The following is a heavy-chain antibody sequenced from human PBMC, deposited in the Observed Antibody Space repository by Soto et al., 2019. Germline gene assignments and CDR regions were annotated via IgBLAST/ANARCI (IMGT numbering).Heavy chain of an antibody. CDR3: ARAKAVVIAALDI. Sequence: SLRLSCKASGFMFNNSAMTWVRQAPGQGLQWVASVSDNGGSRGGTYYADSVKGRFTISRDNSKNTLYLQLDSLTGADTAVYYCARAKAVVIAALDIWGQGTMVTVSS. CDR2: VSDNGGSRGGT. J-gene: IGHJ3*02. CDR1: GFMFNNSA. D-gene: IGHD2-21*01. V-gene: IGHV3-23*01.